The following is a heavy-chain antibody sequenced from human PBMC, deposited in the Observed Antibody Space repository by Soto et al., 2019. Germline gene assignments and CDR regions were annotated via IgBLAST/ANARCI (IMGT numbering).Heavy chain of an antibody. V-gene: IGHV4-61*01. CDR3: ARDRRRITIFGVVRAFDY. D-gene: IGHD3-3*01. J-gene: IGHJ4*02. CDR2: IYYSGST. CDR1: GGSVSSVSYY. Sequence: QVQLQESGPGLVKPSETLSLTCTVSGGSVSSVSYYWSWIRQPPGKGLEWIGYIYYSGSTNYNPSLKSRVTISVDTSKNQFSLKLSSVTAADTAVYYCARDRRRITIFGVVRAFDYWGQGTLVTVSS.